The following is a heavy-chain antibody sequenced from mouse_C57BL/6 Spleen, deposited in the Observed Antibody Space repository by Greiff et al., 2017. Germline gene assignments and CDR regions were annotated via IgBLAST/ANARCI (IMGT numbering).Heavy chain of an antibody. CDR1: GYTFTDYN. CDR2: INPNNGGT. Sequence: LVKPGASVKMSCTASGYTFTDYNMHWVKQSHGKSLEWIGYINPNNGGTSYNQKFKGKATLTVNKSSSTAYMELRSLTSEDSAVYYCARGGYYFAYWGQGTLVTVSA. D-gene: IGHD2-3*01. V-gene: IGHV1-22*01. CDR3: ARGGYYFAY. J-gene: IGHJ3*01.